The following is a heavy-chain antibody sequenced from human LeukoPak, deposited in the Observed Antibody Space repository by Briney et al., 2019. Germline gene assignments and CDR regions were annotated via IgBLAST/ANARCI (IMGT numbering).Heavy chain of an antibody. Sequence: GGSLRLSCAASGFTFSNYAMSWVRQAPGKGLEWVSVISGSGSGTYYADSVKGRFTISRDNSKNTLYLQMNSLRDEDTAVYYCAKDSGESHLYYFDFWGQGTLVTVSS. CDR1: GFTFSNYA. V-gene: IGHV3-23*01. D-gene: IGHD3-10*01. J-gene: IGHJ4*02. CDR3: AKDSGESHLYYFDF. CDR2: ISGSGSGT.